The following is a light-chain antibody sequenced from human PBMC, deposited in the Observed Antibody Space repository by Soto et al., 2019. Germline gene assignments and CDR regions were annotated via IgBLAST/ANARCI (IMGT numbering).Light chain of an antibody. CDR3: CSYAGSFIFV. V-gene: IGLV2-11*01. CDR2: DVS. Sequence: LTQPRSVSGSPGQSVTISCTGTSSDVGNYNYVSWYQQYPGKVPKLMIYDVSKRPSGVPDRFSGSKSGNTASLTISGLQTEDEADYYCCSYAGSFIFVFGTGTKVTVL. J-gene: IGLJ1*01. CDR1: SSDVGNYNY.